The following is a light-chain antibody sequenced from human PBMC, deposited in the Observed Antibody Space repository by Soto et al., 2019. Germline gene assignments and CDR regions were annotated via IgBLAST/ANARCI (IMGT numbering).Light chain of an antibody. V-gene: IGKV3-15*01. CDR3: HLSIILPWP. J-gene: IGKJ1*01. Sequence: VLKLSPAALSLSKRARATLPCRASQGVGTYLAWYQQKPGQPPRLLIYDASTRAAGIPARFSGSGSGTEFTLTISCLQSEDFALYYCHLSIILPWPFSQGANVAI. CDR1: QGVGTY. CDR2: DAS.